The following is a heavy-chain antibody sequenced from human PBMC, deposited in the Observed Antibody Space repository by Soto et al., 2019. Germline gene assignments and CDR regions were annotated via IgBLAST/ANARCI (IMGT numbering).Heavy chain of an antibody. D-gene: IGHD1-7*01. V-gene: IGHV3-23*01. J-gene: IGHJ5*02. Sequence: HPXGSLLLPCSAHGFTFSSYAMSWVRQAPGKGLEWVSAISGSGGSTYYADSVKGRFTISRDNSKNTLYLQMNSLRAEDTAVYYSAKDEYNWKYGWFDPWGQGTLVTVYS. CDR3: AKDEYNWKYGWFDP. CDR2: ISGSGGST. CDR1: GFTFSSYA.